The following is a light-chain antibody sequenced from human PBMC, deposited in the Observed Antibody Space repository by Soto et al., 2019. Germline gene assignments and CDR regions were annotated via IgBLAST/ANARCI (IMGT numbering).Light chain of an antibody. J-gene: IGLJ1*01. V-gene: IGLV2-23*02. CDR2: EVN. Sequence: QSVLTQPASVSGSPGQSITISCTGSSSDVGSYNLVSWYQQHPGKAPKLMIYEVNKQPSGVSNRFSGSKSANTASLTISGLQAEDEADYYCYSYAGSNTAGVSGTGTKVTVL. CDR1: SSDVGSYNL. CDR3: YSYAGSNTAGV.